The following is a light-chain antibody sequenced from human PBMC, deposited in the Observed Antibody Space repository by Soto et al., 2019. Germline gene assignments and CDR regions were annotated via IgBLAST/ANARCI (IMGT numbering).Light chain of an antibody. CDR3: QQRNIWPPGT. Sequence: EIVMAQSPATLSVSPGERATLSCRASQSVSSDLAWYEQKPGQAPRLLIYGASTRATGIPARFSGSGSGTDFTLTISSLEPEDSAVYYCQQRNIWPPGTFGHGTRMENK. CDR2: GAS. V-gene: IGKV3-15*01. CDR1: QSVSSD. J-gene: IGKJ5*01.